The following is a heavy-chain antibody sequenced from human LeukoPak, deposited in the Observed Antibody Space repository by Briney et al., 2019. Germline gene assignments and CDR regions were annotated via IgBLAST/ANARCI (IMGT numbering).Heavy chain of an antibody. CDR2: INTNTGNP. Sequence: ASVKVSCKASGYTFTSYAMNWVRQAPGQGLEWMGWINTNTGNPTYAQGFTGRFVFSLDTSVSTAYLQISSLKAEVTAVYYCARDMKSFRRWELLAGLYYYYMDVWGKGTTVTVSS. J-gene: IGHJ6*03. V-gene: IGHV7-4-1*02. CDR3: ARDMKSFRRWELLAGLYYYYMDV. D-gene: IGHD1-26*01. CDR1: GYTFTSYA.